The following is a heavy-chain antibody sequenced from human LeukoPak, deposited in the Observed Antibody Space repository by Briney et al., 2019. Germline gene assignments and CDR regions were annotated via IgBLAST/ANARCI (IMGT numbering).Heavy chain of an antibody. Sequence: ASVKVSCKASGYTFTGYYMHWVRQAPGQGLEWMGWIIPNSGGTNYAQKFQGRVTMTRDTSISTAYMELSRLRSDDTAVYYCAREITGTTGNWFDPWGQGTLVTVSS. D-gene: IGHD1-7*01. CDR1: GYTFTGYY. V-gene: IGHV1-2*02. CDR3: AREITGTTGNWFDP. CDR2: IIPNSGGT. J-gene: IGHJ5*02.